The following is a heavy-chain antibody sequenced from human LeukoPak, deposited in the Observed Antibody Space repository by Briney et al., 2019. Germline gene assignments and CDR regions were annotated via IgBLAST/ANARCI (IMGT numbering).Heavy chain of an antibody. D-gene: IGHD5-18*01. CDR3: ARALPTRGYSYGNENWFDP. V-gene: IGHV1-18*01. Sequence: ASVKVSCKASGYTFTSYGISWVRQAPGQGLEWMGWISAYNGNTNYAQKLQGRVTMTTDTSTSTAYMELRSLRSDDTAVYYCARALPTRGYSYGNENWFDPWGQGTLVTVSP. CDR2: ISAYNGNT. CDR1: GYTFTSYG. J-gene: IGHJ5*02.